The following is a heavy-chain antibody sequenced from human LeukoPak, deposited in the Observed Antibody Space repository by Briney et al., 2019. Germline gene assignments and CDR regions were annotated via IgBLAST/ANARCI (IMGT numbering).Heavy chain of an antibody. CDR3: ARSGMAVAATPWD. D-gene: IGHD6-19*01. J-gene: IGHJ4*02. Sequence: GGSLRLSCAASGFTFSSYSMNWVRQAPGKGLEWVSSISSSSNFIYYADSVKGRFTISRDNARNSLYLQMNSLRAEDTAVYYCARSGMAVAATPWDWGQGTLVTVSS. V-gene: IGHV3-21*04. CDR1: GFTFSSYS. CDR2: ISSSSNFI.